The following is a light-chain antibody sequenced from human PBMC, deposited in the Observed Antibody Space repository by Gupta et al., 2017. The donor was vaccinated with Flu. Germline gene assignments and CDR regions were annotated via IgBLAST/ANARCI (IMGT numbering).Light chain of an antibody. J-gene: IGLJ3*02. CDR1: NSNIGAGFD. CDR3: QSYDASLGGWV. Sequence: QSVLTQPPSVSGAPGQQVIISCTGRNSNIGAGFDVHWYQHLPGRGPTLLIFGNINRPSGVPDRFSGSKSGTSASLAITGLQAEDEADYYCQSYDASLGGWVFGGGTKLTVL. V-gene: IGLV1-40*01. CDR2: GNI.